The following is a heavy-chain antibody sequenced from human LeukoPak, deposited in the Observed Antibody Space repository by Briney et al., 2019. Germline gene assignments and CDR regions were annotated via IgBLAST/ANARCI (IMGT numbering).Heavy chain of an antibody. Sequence: GGSLRLSCAASGFTFSSYSMNWVRQAPGKGLEWVAFIRYDGSNKYYADSVKGRFTIPRDNSKNTPYLQMNSLRAEDTAVYYCAKDKNFMYYYDSSGHQTFDYWGQGTLVTVSS. CDR2: IRYDGSNK. D-gene: IGHD3-22*01. J-gene: IGHJ4*02. CDR1: GFTFSSYS. CDR3: AKDKNFMYYYDSSGHQTFDY. V-gene: IGHV3-30*02.